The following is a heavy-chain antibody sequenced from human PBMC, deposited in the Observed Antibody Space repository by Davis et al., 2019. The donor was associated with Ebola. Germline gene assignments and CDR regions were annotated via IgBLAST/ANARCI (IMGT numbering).Heavy chain of an antibody. V-gene: IGHV4-39*01. Sequence: PGGSLRLSCTVSGGSISSNTYYWGWIRQPPGKGLEWIGSIYYSGSTNYNPSLKSRVTISVDTSKNQFSLKLSSVTAADTAVYYCARGIDIWGQGTMVTVSS. CDR2: IYYSGST. CDR3: ARGIDI. J-gene: IGHJ3*02. CDR1: GGSISSNTYY.